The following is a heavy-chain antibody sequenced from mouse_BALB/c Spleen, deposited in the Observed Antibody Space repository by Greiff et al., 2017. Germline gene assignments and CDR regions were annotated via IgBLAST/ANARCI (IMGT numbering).Heavy chain of an antibody. Sequence: QVQLQQPGAELVRPGASVKLSCKASGYTFTSYWINWVKQRPGQGLEWIGNIYPSDSYTNYNQKFKDKATLTVDKSSSTAYMQLSSPTSEDSAVYYCTRDGGIFDYWGQGTTLTVSS. J-gene: IGHJ2*01. CDR1: GYTFTSYW. CDR3: TRDGGIFDY. V-gene: IGHV1-69*02. D-gene: IGHD1-1*01. CDR2: IYPSDSYT.